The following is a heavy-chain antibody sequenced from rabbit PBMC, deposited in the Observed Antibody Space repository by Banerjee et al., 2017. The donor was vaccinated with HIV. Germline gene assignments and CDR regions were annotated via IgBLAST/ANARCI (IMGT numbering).Heavy chain of an antibody. CDR1: GFSFSSSSW. CDR2: IYAGSSGST. Sequence: QEQLEESGGDLVKPGASLTLTCTASGFSFSSSSWICWVRQAPGKGPEWVACIYAGSSGSTYCATWAKGRFTISKTSSTTVTLQMTSLTAADTATYFCARGSAYAGAGYALWGPGTLVTVS. J-gene: IGHJ6*01. D-gene: IGHD4-2*01. CDR3: ARGSAYAGAGYAL. V-gene: IGHV1S45*01.